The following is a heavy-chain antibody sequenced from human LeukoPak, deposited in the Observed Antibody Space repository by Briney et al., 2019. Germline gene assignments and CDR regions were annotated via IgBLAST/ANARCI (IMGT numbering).Heavy chain of an antibody. CDR1: GGSISSYY. Sequence: SETLSLTCTVSGGSISSYYWSWIRQPPGKGLEWLGYIYYSGSTNYNPSLKSRVTISVDASKNQFSLKLSSVTAADTAVYYCARGSSSWYVGLLVDYMDVWGKGTTVTVSS. CDR2: IYYSGST. CDR3: ARGSSSWYVGLLVDYMDV. V-gene: IGHV4-59*01. D-gene: IGHD6-13*01. J-gene: IGHJ6*03.